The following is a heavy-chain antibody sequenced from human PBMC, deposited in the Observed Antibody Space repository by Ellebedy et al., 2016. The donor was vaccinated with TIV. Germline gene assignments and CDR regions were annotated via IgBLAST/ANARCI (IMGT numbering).Heavy chain of an antibody. Sequence: MPSETLSLTCAISGDSVSSNSATWNWIRQSPSRGLEWLGRTYYRSKWYNEYAVSVKSRITLNPDTSKNQFSLQLNSLTPEDQALYYCVRGSRGAFDIWGQGTMVTVSS. J-gene: IGHJ3*02. CDR2: TYYRSKWYN. V-gene: IGHV6-1*01. CDR1: GDSVSSNSAT. CDR3: VRGSRGAFDI.